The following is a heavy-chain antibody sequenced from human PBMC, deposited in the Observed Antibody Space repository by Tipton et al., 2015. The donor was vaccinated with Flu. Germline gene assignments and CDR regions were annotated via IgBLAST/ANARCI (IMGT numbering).Heavy chain of an antibody. CDR3: ASETPYCTGDDCPHFGDS. D-gene: IGHD2-8*02. J-gene: IGHJ4*02. CDR1: GFNFEDYV. Sequence: SLRLSCAASGFNFEDYVMHWVRQAPGKGLEWVSLISGDDTMIYYADSVKGRFTISRDNSKNSLSLQMNSLRTEDTALYYCASETPYCTGDDCPHFGDSWGQGTLVTVSS. CDR2: ISGDDTMI. V-gene: IGHV3-43*02.